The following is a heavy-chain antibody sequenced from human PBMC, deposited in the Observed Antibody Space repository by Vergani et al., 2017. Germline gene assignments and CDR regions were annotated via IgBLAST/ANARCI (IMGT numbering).Heavy chain of an antibody. Sequence: QVQLQQWGAGLLKPSETLSLTCAVYGGSFSGYYWSWIRQPPGKGLEWIGEINHSGSTNYNPSLKTRVTISVDTSKNQFSLKLSSVTAADAAVYYCASGYSSGWYSPPPPYYYGMDVWGQGTTVTVSS. CDR1: GGSFSGYY. V-gene: IGHV4-34*01. CDR3: ASGYSSGWYSPPPPYYYGMDV. CDR2: INHSGST. D-gene: IGHD6-19*01. J-gene: IGHJ6*02.